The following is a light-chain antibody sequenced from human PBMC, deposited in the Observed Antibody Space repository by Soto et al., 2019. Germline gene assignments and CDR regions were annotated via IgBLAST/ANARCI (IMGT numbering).Light chain of an antibody. V-gene: IGKV1-5*03. J-gene: IGKJ1*01. CDR2: KAS. Sequence: DIHMTQSPATLSASVGDTVTVTCRASQTISSWLAWYQQKPGKAPKLLIYKASTLKSGVPSRFSGSGSGTEFTLTISSLQPDDVATYYCQHYNSYSEAFGQGTKVDI. CDR3: QHYNSYSEA. CDR1: QTISSW.